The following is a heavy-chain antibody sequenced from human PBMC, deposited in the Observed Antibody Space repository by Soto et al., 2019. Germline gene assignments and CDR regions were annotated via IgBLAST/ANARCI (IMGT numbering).Heavy chain of an antibody. CDR3: ARAKDILKLVFFMEGYNREV. CDR1: GYTFTSYG. V-gene: IGHV1-18*01. J-gene: IGHJ6*03. Sequence: GASVKVSCKASGYTFTSYGISWVRQAPGQGLEWMGWISAYNGNTNYAQKLQGRVTMTTDTSTSTAYMELRSLRSDDTDVYCCARAKDILKLVFFMEGYNREVGGKGTRVTVSS. CDR2: ISAYNGNT. D-gene: IGHD2-8*01.